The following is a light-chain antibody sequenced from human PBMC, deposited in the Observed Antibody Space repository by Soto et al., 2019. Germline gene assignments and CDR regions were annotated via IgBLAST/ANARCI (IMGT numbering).Light chain of an antibody. J-gene: IGKJ1*01. CDR1: QSVSSN. Sequence: EIVMTQSPATLSVSPGERATLSCRASQSVSSNFAWYQQKPGQAPRLLIYDASTGATGIPARFSGSGSGTEFTLTISSLQSEDFAVYYCQQYKKWPRTFGHGTKVEIK. V-gene: IGKV3-15*01. CDR2: DAS. CDR3: QQYKKWPRT.